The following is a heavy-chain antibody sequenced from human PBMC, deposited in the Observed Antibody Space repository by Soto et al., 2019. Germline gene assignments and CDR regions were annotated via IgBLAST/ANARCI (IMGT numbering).Heavy chain of an antibody. CDR2: ISGSGSAT. V-gene: IGHV3-23*01. J-gene: IGHJ5*02. Sequence: EVQLLESGGSLVQPGGSLRLSCAASGFSFSTYAMGWVRQAPGKGLEWVSAISGSGSATYYADPVQGRFTISRDNSKDTLYLQMNSLSAGDTAVSYCAKDMKGTGTTVIYGSWGQGSMVTVSS. CDR1: GFSFSTYA. CDR3: AKDMKGTGTTVIYGS. D-gene: IGHD1-7*01.